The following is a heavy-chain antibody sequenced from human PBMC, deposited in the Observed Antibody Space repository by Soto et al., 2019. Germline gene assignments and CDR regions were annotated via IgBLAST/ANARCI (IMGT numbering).Heavy chain of an antibody. CDR1: GFTFSSYA. D-gene: IGHD2-2*01. CDR2: ISGSGGST. CDR3: AKDLDIAVVPAAQGWFDP. V-gene: IGHV3-23*01. J-gene: IGHJ5*02. Sequence: EVQLLESGGGLVQPGGSLRLSCAASGFTFSSYAMSWVRQAPGKGLEWVSAISGSGGSTYYADSVKGRFTISRDNSKNTLYLQMNSLRAEDTAVYYCAKDLDIAVVPAAQGWFDPWGQGTLVTVSS.